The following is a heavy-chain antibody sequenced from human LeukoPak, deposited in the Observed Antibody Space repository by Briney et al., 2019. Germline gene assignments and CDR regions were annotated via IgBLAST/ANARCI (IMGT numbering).Heavy chain of an antibody. Sequence: GGSLRLSCVAFGFTFSSNAMYWVRQAPGKGLEWVSVISCDGSDKYYADSVKGRFTISRDNSKNTLYLQMNNLRAEDTALYFCANIRSGWHDFDHWGQGTLVTVSS. J-gene: IGHJ4*02. D-gene: IGHD6-19*01. CDR1: GFTFSSNA. V-gene: IGHV3-30*18. CDR2: ISCDGSDK. CDR3: ANIRSGWHDFDH.